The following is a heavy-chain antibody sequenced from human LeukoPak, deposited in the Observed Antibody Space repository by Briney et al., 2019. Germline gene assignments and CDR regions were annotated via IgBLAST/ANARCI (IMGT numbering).Heavy chain of an antibody. CDR3: AKEGAGYGYDY. Sequence: PGESLRLSCAASGFTFSAYWMHWVRQTPGKGLVWVSRIKNDGSSTGYADSVKGRFTISRDNAKNTLYLQMNSLGAEDTAIYYCAKEGAGYGYDYWGQGTLVTVSS. CDR2: IKNDGSST. V-gene: IGHV3-74*01. D-gene: IGHD5-12*01. J-gene: IGHJ4*02. CDR1: GFTFSAYW.